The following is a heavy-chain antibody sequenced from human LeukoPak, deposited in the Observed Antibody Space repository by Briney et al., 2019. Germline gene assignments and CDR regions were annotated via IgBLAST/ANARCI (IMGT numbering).Heavy chain of an antibody. CDR2: INPSGSST. J-gene: IGHJ5*02. CDR1: GYIFTSYG. Sequence: ASVKVSCKASGYIFTSYGISWVRQAPGQGLEWMGLINPSGSSTLYAQKFQGRVTMTRDMSTTTDYMELSSLRSEDTAVYYCARDNSVGDIAWWFDPWGQGTLVTVSS. CDR3: ARDNSVGDIAWWFDP. V-gene: IGHV1-46*01. D-gene: IGHD3-16*02.